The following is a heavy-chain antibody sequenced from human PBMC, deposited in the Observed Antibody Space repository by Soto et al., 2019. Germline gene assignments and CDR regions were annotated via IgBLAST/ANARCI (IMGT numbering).Heavy chain of an antibody. J-gene: IGHJ6*02. CDR2: IDSSTKYT. V-gene: IGHV3-11*05. CDR3: AREDYYTMYV. Sequence: PGGSLRLSCEASGFTFRDYYMTWFRQAPGKGLEWLSYIDSSTKYTNYADSVKGRFTISRDNAKNSLYLQMNSLRADDTAVYYCAREDYYTMYVWGQGTMVTVSS. CDR1: GFTFRDYY.